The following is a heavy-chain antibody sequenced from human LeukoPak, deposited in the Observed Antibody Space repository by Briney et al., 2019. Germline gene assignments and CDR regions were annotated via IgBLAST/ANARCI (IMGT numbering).Heavy chain of an antibody. Sequence: GGSLRLSCAASGITVSTNLMSWVRQAPGKGLEWVSMIYADGTTHYTDSVKGRFTISRDNSKSTLNLQMISLRAEDTAVYYCARWYCSSTSCYYNYWGQGTPVTVSS. J-gene: IGHJ4*02. CDR2: IYADGTT. V-gene: IGHV3-53*01. CDR3: ARWYCSSTSCYYNY. D-gene: IGHD2-2*01. CDR1: GITVSTNL.